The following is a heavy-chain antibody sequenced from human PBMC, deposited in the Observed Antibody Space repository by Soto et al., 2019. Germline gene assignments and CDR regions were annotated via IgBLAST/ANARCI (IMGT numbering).Heavy chain of an antibody. V-gene: IGHV4-61*01. Sequence: SETLSLTCTVSGGSVSSASYYWTWIRQPPGKGLEWIGYIYYTGNTNYNPSLKSRVTISVDTSKNQFPLKLTSVTAADTALYYCARDIRGYSRAFDYWGQGILVTVSS. CDR3: ARDIRGYSRAFDY. CDR1: GGSVSSASYY. J-gene: IGHJ4*02. D-gene: IGHD5-18*01. CDR2: IYYTGNT.